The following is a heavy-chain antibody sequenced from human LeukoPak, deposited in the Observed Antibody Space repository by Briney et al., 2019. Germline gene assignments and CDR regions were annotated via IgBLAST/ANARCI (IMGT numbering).Heavy chain of an antibody. V-gene: IGHV1-18*01. Sequence: ASVKVSCKASGYSFSTYGITWVRQAPGQGLEWVGWISAYNGNTNYAQKLQGRVTMTTDTSTNTAYMELRSLRSDDTAVYYCARDGGVTPTNWFDPWGQGILVTVSS. CDR3: ARDGGVTPTNWFDP. J-gene: IGHJ5*02. D-gene: IGHD2-15*01. CDR2: ISAYNGNT. CDR1: GYSFSTYG.